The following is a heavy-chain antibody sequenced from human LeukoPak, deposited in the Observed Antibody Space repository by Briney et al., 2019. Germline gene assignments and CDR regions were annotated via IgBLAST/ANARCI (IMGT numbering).Heavy chain of an antibody. CDR3: ARDLRSTGNYFDY. CDR1: GGSVTSGCYS. Sequence: PSETLSLTCALSGGSVTSGCYSWSWIRQPPGKGLEWIGYIYHSGSTYYNPSLKSRVTISVDRSKNQFSLKLSSVTAADTAVYYCARDLRSTGNYFDYGGQGTLVTVSS. V-gene: IGHV4-30-2*01. D-gene: IGHD3-10*01. J-gene: IGHJ4*02. CDR2: IYHSGST.